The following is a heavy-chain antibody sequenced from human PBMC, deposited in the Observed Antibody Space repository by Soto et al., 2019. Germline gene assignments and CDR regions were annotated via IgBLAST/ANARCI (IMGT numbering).Heavy chain of an antibody. D-gene: IGHD7-27*01. J-gene: IGHJ2*01. CDR2: IIPIFGTA. V-gene: IGHV1-69*06. Sequence: SVKVSCKASGGTFSSYTISWVRQAPGQGLEWMGGIIPIFGTANYAQKLQGRVTMTADTSTSTAYMELRSLRSDDTAVYYCARGRQNWVNWYFDLWGRGTLVTVSS. CDR3: ARGRQNWVNWYFDL. CDR1: GGTFSSYT.